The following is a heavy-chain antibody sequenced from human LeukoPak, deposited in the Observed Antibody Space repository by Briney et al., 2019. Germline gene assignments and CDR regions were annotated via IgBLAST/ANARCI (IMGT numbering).Heavy chain of an antibody. CDR3: ARLSSNYDFDY. CDR2: IFPHDSDT. J-gene: IGHJ4*02. CDR1: GYSSVDYW. D-gene: IGHD1-7*01. Sequence: GESLKISCTGSGYSSVDYWIGWVRQMPGKGPELMGLIFPHDSDTKYSPSFQGQVTISVDKSISTAYVQWSSLKASDTAMYYCARLSSNYDFDYWGQGTLVTVSS. V-gene: IGHV5-51*01.